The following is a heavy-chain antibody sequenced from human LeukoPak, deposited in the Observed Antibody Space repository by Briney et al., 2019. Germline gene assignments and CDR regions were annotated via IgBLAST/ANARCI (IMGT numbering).Heavy chain of an antibody. D-gene: IGHD3-9*01. V-gene: IGHV3-64D*09. CDR2: ISSNGGST. CDR3: VKADFHYDILTGSFQH. Sequence: GGSLRLSCSASGFTFSSYAMHWVRQAPGKGLEYVSAISSNGGSTYYADSVKGRFTISRDNSKNTLYLQMSSLRAEDTAMYYCVKADFHYDILTGSFQHWGQGTLVTVSS. J-gene: IGHJ1*01. CDR1: GFTFSSYA.